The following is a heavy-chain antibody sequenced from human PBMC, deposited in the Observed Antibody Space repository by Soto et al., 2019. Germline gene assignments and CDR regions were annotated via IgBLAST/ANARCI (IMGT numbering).Heavy chain of an antibody. CDR2: IYYSGST. D-gene: IGHD6-19*01. Sequence: QVQLQESGPGLVKPSETLSLTCTVSGGSISSYYWSWIRQPPGKGLEWIGYIYYSGSTNYNPSLKSRVTISVDTSKNQFSLKLSSVTAADTAVYYCASTSGWYGAFDIWGQGTMVTVS. CDR3: ASTSGWYGAFDI. J-gene: IGHJ3*02. V-gene: IGHV4-59*08. CDR1: GGSISSYY.